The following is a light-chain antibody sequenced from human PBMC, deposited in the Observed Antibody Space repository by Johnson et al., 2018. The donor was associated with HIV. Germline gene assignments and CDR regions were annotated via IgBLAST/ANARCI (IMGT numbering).Light chain of an antibody. V-gene: IGLV1-51*01. J-gene: IGLJ1*01. CDR1: KLGDKY. CDR3: GTWDRSLSVL. Sequence: QPVLTQPPSVSVSPGQTASITCSGDKLGDKYACWYQQLPGTAPKLLIYDNNKRPSGIPDRFSGSKSGTSATLGITGLPTGDEADYYCGTWDRSLSVLFGTGTKVTVL. CDR2: DNN.